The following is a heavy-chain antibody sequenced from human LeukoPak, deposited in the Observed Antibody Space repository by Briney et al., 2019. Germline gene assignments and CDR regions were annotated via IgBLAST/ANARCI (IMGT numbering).Heavy chain of an antibody. J-gene: IGHJ4*02. D-gene: IGHD6-19*01. CDR2: ISAYNGDT. CDR1: GYTFTSHG. Sequence: GASVKVSCKASGYTFTSHGISWVRQAPGQGLEWVGWISAYNGDTKYAQKTQGRVTMTTDASTSIAYMELRSLRADDTAVYYCARDPSKSGGWYPTFVSWGQGPLVTASS. CDR3: ARDPSKSGGWYPTFVS. V-gene: IGHV1-18*01.